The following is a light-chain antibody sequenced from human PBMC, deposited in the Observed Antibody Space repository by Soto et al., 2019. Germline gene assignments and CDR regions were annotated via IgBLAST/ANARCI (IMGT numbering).Light chain of an antibody. V-gene: IGKV3-20*01. Sequence: PGERVTLSCRASQSVSSSYLTWYQQKPGQAPRLLIYGVSSRATGIPDRFSGSGSGTDFTLTISRLEPEDFAVYYCQQYADSPLTFGGGTKVDIK. J-gene: IGKJ4*01. CDR1: QSVSSSY. CDR3: QQYADSPLT. CDR2: GVS.